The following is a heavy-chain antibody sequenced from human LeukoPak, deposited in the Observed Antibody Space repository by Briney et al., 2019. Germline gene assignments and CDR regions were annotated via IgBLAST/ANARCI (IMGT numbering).Heavy chain of an antibody. V-gene: IGHV5-51*01. CDR1: GYIFNKYW. J-gene: IGHJ4*02. D-gene: IGHD3-10*01. CDR2: IYPGDSDT. CDR3: ARRPPPDYGSGSVNYYFDY. Sequence: GESLKISCKGSGYIFNKYWIGWVRQMPGKGLEWMGIIYPGDSDTRYSPSFQGQVTISADKSITTAYLQWSSLKASDTAMYYCARRPPPDYGSGSVNYYFDYWSQGTLVTVSS.